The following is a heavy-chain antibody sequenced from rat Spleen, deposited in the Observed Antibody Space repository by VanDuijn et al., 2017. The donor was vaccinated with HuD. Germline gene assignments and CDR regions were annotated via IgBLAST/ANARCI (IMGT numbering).Heavy chain of an antibody. Sequence: EVQVVESGGGLVQPGRSMKLSCAASGFTFSDYNMAWVRQAPKKGLEWVATIIYDGSRTYYRDSVKGRFTISRDNAKGTLYLQMDSLRSEDTATYYCAREAGIPFHYFDYWGQGVMVTVSS. CDR3: AREAGIPFHYFDY. D-gene: IGHD1-4*01. CDR1: GFTFSDYN. V-gene: IGHV5-7*01. J-gene: IGHJ2*01. CDR2: IIYDGSRT.